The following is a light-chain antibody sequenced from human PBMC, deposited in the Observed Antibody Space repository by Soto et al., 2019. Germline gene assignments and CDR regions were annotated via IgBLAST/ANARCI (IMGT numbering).Light chain of an antibody. J-gene: IGKJ2*01. CDR2: GAS. V-gene: IGKV3-20*01. Sequence: ETVLTQSPGTLSLSPGETATLSCRASQTVTTNYLAWYQQKPDQAPRLLIYGASSRATGIPDRFSGSGSGTDFTLTISRLEPEDLAVYYCQQYGSSVFTFGQGTKLEIK. CDR3: QQYGSSVFT. CDR1: QTVTTNY.